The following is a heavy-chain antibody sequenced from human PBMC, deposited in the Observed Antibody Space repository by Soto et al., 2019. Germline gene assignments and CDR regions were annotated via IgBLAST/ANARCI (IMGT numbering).Heavy chain of an antibody. CDR2: IWYDGSNK. D-gene: IGHD3-10*01. CDR3: ARARKTSGSYYQLRYYMDV. CDR1: GFTFSSYG. V-gene: IGHV3-33*01. Sequence: GGSLRLSCAASGFTFSSYGMRWVRQAPGKGLEWVAVIWYDGSNKYYADSVKGRFTISRDNSKNTLYLQMNSLRAEDTAVYYCARARKTSGSYYQLRYYMDVWGKGTTVTVSS. J-gene: IGHJ6*03.